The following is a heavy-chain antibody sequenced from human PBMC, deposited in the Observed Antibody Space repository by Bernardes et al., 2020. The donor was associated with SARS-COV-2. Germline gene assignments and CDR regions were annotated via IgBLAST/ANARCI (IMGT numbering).Heavy chain of an antibody. D-gene: IGHD1-7*01. CDR3: ARERPDITGTPRA. CDR2: MNPSTGYT. Sequence: ASVKVSCKASGYTFTGFHMHWVRQAPGQGLEWMGRMNPSTGYTRYAQKFQGRVTMTRDTSISTVYMELSRLRSDDTAVYYCARERPDITGTPRAWGQGTLITVSS. CDR1: GYTFTGFH. V-gene: IGHV1-2*06. J-gene: IGHJ5*02.